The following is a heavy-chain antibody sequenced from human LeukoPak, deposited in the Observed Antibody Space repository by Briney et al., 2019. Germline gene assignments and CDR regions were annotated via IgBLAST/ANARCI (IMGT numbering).Heavy chain of an antibody. V-gene: IGHV3-23*01. J-gene: IGHJ4*02. CDR2: ISGSGGGT. CDR1: GFTFSNYA. Sequence: GGSLRLSCGASGFTFSNYAMSWGRQAPGKGLEWVSTISGSGGGTYYADSVKGRFAISRDNSKNTLSLQMNSLRAKDTAVYYCAKDGYDILTGYYKVFDSWGQGTLVTVSS. CDR3: AKDGYDILTGYYKVFDS. D-gene: IGHD3-9*01.